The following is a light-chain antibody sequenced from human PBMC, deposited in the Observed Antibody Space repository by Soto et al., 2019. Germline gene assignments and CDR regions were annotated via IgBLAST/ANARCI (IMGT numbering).Light chain of an antibody. CDR1: QAMRND. CDR3: LQDYNFPQT. CDR2: GAS. J-gene: IGKJ1*01. V-gene: IGKV1-6*01. Sequence: IQVAQSPPSLSASVGDTVTITCRAIQAMRNDLGWYQQKPGRAPKLLIYGASNLQSGVPSRFSGSVSGTDFTLTSISLQPEDFSNYYWLQDYNFPQTFGQGTKVEIK.